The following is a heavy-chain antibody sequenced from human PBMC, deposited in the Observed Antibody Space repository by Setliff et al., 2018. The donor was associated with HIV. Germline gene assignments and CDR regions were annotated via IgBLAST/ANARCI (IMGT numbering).Heavy chain of an antibody. V-gene: IGHV3-21*01. D-gene: IGHD3-3*01. Sequence: PVGSLRLSCAASGFTFSNYAMIWVRQAPGKGLEWVSFISRTSSYIYYADSLKGRFTISRDNAKNSLYLQMNSLRVEDTAVYYCARGGPLEWSYYPRPNWFDPWGQGTLVTVSS. CDR2: ISRTSSYI. J-gene: IGHJ5*02. CDR1: GFTFSNYA. CDR3: ARGGPLEWSYYPRPNWFDP.